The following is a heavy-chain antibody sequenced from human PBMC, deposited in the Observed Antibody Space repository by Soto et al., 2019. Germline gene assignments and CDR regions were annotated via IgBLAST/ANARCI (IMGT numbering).Heavy chain of an antibody. J-gene: IGHJ4*02. V-gene: IGHV4-59*01. Sequence: SVTMSLTCTVAGDSISAYSLSWVRQTPGKGLEWIGNIHYNGNTKYNPSLKSRVTMSVDTSKNQFSLKLISVTAADTAKYFCAREGNLGRWLQPLDFWGQGTLVTVSS. CDR2: IHYNGNT. CDR1: GDSISAYS. CDR3: AREGNLGRWLQPLDF. D-gene: IGHD5-12*01.